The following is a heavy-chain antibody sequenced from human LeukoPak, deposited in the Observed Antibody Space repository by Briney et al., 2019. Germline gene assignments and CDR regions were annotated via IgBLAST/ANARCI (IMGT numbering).Heavy chain of an antibody. J-gene: IGHJ4*02. CDR1: GFTFRNYW. D-gene: IGHD3-10*01. V-gene: IGHV3-7*03. CDR2: IKHDGSEK. Sequence: GGSLRLSCAASGFTFRNYWMSWVRQAPGKGLEWVANIKHDGSEKYSVDSVKGRFTISRDNAKNSLYLQMNSLRAEDTAVYYCTRDRVISGMDYWGQGTLVTVSS. CDR3: TRDRVISGMDY.